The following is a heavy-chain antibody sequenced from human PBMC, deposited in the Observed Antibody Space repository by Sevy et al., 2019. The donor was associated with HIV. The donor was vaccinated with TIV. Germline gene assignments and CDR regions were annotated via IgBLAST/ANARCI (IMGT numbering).Heavy chain of an antibody. CDR2: LWYDGSNK. V-gene: IGHV3-33*01. J-gene: IGHJ6*02. CDR1: GFTFSNYG. CDR3: ARDKLQTTGSLGDYYYGLDV. D-gene: IGHD3-16*01. Sequence: GGSLRLSCAGSGFTFSNYGMHWVRRAPGKGLEWVAILWYDGSNKYYTESVKGRFTISRDNSKNMLYLQMNGLRAEDTAVYYCARDKLQTTGSLGDYYYGLDVWGQGTRVTVSS.